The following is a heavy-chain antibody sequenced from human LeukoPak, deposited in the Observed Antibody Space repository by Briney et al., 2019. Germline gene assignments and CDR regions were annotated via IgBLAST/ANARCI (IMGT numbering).Heavy chain of an antibody. D-gene: IGHD1-26*01. CDR1: GFTFSYFW. Sequence: GGSLRLSCAASGFTFSYFWMTWVRQAPGKGLEWVANINNDGSEKNYADSVEGRFTISRDNAKNSLYLQMDGLRADDTAVYYCLWGHYHAYTGQGTLVTVSS. V-gene: IGHV3-7*01. CDR3: LWGHYHAY. J-gene: IGHJ4*02. CDR2: INNDGSEK.